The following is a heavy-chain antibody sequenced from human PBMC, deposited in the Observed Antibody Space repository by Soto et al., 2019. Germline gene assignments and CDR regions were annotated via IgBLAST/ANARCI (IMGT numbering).Heavy chain of an antibody. CDR2: IYYSGST. CDR3: ARSKGDYGDY. CDR1: GGSMSSYY. J-gene: IGHJ4*02. Sequence: SETLSLTCTVSGGSMSSYYWSWIRQPPGKGLEWIGYIYYSGSTNYNPSLKSRVTISVDTSKNQFSLKLSSVTAADTAVYYCARSKGDYGDYGSQETRATVPS. V-gene: IGHV4-59*01. D-gene: IGHD4-17*01.